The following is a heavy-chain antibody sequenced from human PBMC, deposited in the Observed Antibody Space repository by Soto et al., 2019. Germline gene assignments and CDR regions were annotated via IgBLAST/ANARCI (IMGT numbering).Heavy chain of an antibody. Sequence: GESLRLSCAASGFPFGYYWMSWVRQAPGTGLEWVAVISYDGSNKYYADSVKGRFTISRDNSKNTLYLQMNSLRAEDTAVYYCARALFTVRFLEWSFDHSGQETLFTLAS. D-gene: IGHD3-3*01. J-gene: IGHJ4*02. V-gene: IGHV3-30-3*01. CDR3: ARALFTVRFLEWSFDH. CDR2: ISYDGSNK. CDR1: GFPFGYYW.